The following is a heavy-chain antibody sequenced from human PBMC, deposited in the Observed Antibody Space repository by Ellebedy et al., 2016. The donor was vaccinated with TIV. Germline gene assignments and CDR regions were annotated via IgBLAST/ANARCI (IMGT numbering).Heavy chain of an antibody. CDR2: IRSTGSDK. CDR1: GFTFSNYN. Sequence: GESLKISCVASGFTFSNYNMNWVRQSPGKGLEWVSSIRSTGSDKYYAESVKGRFTISRDNAKNTLSLQMNSLRDEDTAVYFCARGSSGWKGIDYWGQGTLVTVSS. D-gene: IGHD6-19*01. V-gene: IGHV3-21*01. J-gene: IGHJ4*02. CDR3: ARGSSGWKGIDY.